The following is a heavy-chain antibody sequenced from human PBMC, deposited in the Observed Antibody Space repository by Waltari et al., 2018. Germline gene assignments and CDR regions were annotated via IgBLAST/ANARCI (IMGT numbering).Heavy chain of an antibody. CDR2: ISPYNGNT. Sequence: QVHLVQSGGEVKKPGASVKVSCKASNYTFINYGISLVRQAPGQGLEWMGWISPYNGNTNQAQNFQGRLTMTTDTSTNTAYMELRTLISDDTAVYYCARESSGWFGMDVWGQGTTVTVSS. CDR3: ARESSGWFGMDV. J-gene: IGHJ6*02. D-gene: IGHD6-19*01. V-gene: IGHV1-18*04. CDR1: NYTFINYG.